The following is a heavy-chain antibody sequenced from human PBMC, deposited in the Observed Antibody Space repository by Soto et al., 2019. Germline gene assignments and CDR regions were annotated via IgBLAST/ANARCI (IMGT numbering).Heavy chain of an antibody. Sequence: GESLKISCKASGYTFTSYWIVWVRQMPGKGPEWLGIIYPDDSDTRYSPSSQGQVPISADKSTASLRWNSRRASDTAIYYIARRYYFWSASGRYFDGLDVLGQGTTVTVSS. J-gene: IGHJ6*02. V-gene: IGHV5-51*01. CDR3: ARRYYFWSASGRYFDGLDV. CDR2: IYPDDSDT. D-gene: IGHD3-3*01. CDR1: GYTFTSYW.